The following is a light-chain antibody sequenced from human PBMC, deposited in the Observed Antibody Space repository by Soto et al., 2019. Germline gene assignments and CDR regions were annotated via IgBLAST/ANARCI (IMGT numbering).Light chain of an antibody. V-gene: IGKV3-20*01. CDR2: TAS. Sequence: EIVLTQSPGTLSLSPGERATLSCRASQSVSNYLAWYQQKPGQAPRLLLYTASSRATGIPDRFSGSGSGTDFTLTISRLEPEDFAVYYCQQYGSSPLTFGGGTKV. J-gene: IGKJ4*01. CDR3: QQYGSSPLT. CDR1: QSVSNY.